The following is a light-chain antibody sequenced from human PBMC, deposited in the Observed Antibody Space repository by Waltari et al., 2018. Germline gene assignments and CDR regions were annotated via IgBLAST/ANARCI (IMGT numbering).Light chain of an antibody. V-gene: IGLV3-21*03. Sequence: SYVLTQPPSLSVAPGRTARLTCGGDSIGRKTVHGSQQKPGPAPLLVVYDESDRPSGTPARFAGSNSGNTAALTISRVETGDEADYYCQVWDTNIDQGVFGGGTRLTVL. CDR2: DES. CDR1: SIGRKT. J-gene: IGLJ3*02. CDR3: QVWDTNIDQGV.